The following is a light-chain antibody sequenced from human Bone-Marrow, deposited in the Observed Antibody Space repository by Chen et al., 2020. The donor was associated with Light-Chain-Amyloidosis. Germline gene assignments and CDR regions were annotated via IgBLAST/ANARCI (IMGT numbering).Light chain of an antibody. J-gene: IGLJ3*02. V-gene: IGLV3-21*02. CDR3: QVWDRSSDRPV. CDR2: DDS. CDR1: NIGSTS. Sequence: YALTQPSAVSVAPGQTATIASCGNNIGSTSVHWYQQTPGQAPLLVVYDDSDRPSGIPERLSGSNSGNTATLTISRVEAGDEADYYCQVWDRSSDRPVFGGGTKLTVL.